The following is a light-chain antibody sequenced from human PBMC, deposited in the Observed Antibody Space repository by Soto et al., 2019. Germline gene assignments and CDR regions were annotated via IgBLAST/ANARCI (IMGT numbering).Light chain of an antibody. CDR1: QSVSSTY. Sequence: EIVMTQSPATLSVSPGERATLSCRASQSVSSTYLAWYQQKPGQAPRLLISGASSRATGIPDRFSGSGSGTDFTLTISRLEPEDFAVYYCQQSATSRTFGQGTKVDIK. V-gene: IGKV3-20*01. CDR2: GAS. J-gene: IGKJ1*01. CDR3: QQSATSRT.